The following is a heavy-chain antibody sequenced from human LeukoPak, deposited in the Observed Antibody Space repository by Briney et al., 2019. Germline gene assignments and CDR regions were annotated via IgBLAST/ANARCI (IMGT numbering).Heavy chain of an antibody. CDR1: GGSFSGYY. Sequence: SETLSLTCAVYGGSFSGYYWSWIRPPPGKGLEWIGEINHSGSTNYNPSLKSRVTISVDTSKNQFSLKLSSVSAADTAVYYCARKGVIVVPAASPFDPWGQGTLVTVSS. CDR3: ARKGVIVVPAASPFDP. V-gene: IGHV4-34*01. D-gene: IGHD2-2*01. J-gene: IGHJ5*02. CDR2: INHSGST.